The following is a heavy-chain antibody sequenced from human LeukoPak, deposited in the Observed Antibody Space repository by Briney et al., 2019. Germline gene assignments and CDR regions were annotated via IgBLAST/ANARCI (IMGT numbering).Heavy chain of an antibody. D-gene: IGHD1-1*01. V-gene: IGHV4-39*07. J-gene: IGHJ4*02. CDR1: GDSISTSNSY. Sequence: SETLSLTCTVSGDSISTSNSYWGWIRQPPGKGLEWIGSIYYSGNTYYNASLKSRVTISVDTSKNQFSLKLSSVTAADTAVYYCARGYLTNDYWGQGTLVTVSS. CDR2: IYYSGNT. CDR3: ARGYLTNDY.